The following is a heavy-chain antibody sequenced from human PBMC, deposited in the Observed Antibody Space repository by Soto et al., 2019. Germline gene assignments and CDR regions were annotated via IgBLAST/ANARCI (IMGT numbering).Heavy chain of an antibody. CDR1: GGSISSGDYY. CDR3: ARVGYSSGWYGGDY. V-gene: IGHV4-30-4*01. CDR2: IYYSGST. Sequence: SETLSLTCTVSGGSISSGDYYWSWIRQPPGKGLEWIGYIYYSGSTYYNPSLKSRVTISVDTSKNQFPLKLSSVTAADTAVYYCARVGYSSGWYGGDYWGQGTLVTVS. J-gene: IGHJ4*02. D-gene: IGHD6-19*01.